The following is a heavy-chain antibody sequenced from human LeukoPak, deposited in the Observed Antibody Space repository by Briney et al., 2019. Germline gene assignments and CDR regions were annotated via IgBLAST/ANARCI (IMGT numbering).Heavy chain of an antibody. CDR2: IYYSGST. CDR1: GGSISSSSYY. CDR3: AWMAVGATSPDY. V-gene: IGHV4-39*01. D-gene: IGHD1-26*01. J-gene: IGHJ4*02. Sequence: PSETLSLTCTVSGGSISSSSYYWGWIRQPPGKGLEWIGSIYYSGSTYYNPSLKSRVTISVDTSKNQFSMKLTSVTAADTAVYYCAWMAVGATSPDYWGQGTLVTVSP.